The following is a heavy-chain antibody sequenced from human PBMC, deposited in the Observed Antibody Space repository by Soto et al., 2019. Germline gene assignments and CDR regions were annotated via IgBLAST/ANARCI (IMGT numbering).Heavy chain of an antibody. V-gene: IGHV4-39*01. D-gene: IGHD3-22*01. CDR3: GRQIYDSSGYYYAY. J-gene: IGHJ4*02. CDR1: GGSSSSSFYY. CDR2: IYSLGNT. Sequence: QLQLQESGPGLVKPSETLSLTCTVSGGSSSSSFYYWGWIRQPPGQGLEWLGTIYSLGNTYYNPSLKCRVTISVDKSKSQLFLKLSSVTAPDTAVYYCGRQIYDSSGYYYAYWGQGTLVTVSS.